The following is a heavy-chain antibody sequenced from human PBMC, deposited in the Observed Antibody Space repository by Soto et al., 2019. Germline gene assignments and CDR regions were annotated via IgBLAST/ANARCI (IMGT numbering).Heavy chain of an antibody. CDR3: SSDTFGLRDT. CDR1: GFTFSAYW. J-gene: IGHJ5*02. D-gene: IGHD3-3*01. Sequence: GGSLRLSCAVSGFTFSAYWMHWVRQTPGKGLVWVSRINPDGTKTNYADSVEGRFTISRDNAKSTLYLQMNSLSAEDTAIYFCSSDTFGLRDTWGQGTLVTVSS. V-gene: IGHV3-74*01. CDR2: INPDGTKT.